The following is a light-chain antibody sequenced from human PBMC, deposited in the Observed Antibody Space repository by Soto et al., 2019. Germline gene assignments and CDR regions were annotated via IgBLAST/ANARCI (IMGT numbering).Light chain of an antibody. J-gene: IGLJ2*01. Sequence: QAVVTQEPSLTVSPGGTVTLTCGSSTGAVTSGHYPYWFQQKPGQAPRTLIYDTSNKHSWTPARFSGSLLGGKAALTLSGAQPEDEAEYYCLLSYSGARLVVFGGGTKVNVL. CDR2: DTS. CDR1: TGAVTSGHY. CDR3: LLSYSGARLVV. V-gene: IGLV7-46*01.